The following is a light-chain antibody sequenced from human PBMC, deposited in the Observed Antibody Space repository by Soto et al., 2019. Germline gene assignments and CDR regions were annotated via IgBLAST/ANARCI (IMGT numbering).Light chain of an antibody. CDR3: SAWDESLNSVV. CDR2: SNN. J-gene: IGLJ2*01. CDR1: SSNIGSNY. Sequence: QSVLTQPPSASGTPGQRVTISCSGSSSNIGSNYVYWYQQLPGTAPKLLIYSNNQRPSGVPDRFSGSKSDTSASLAISGLRSEDEADYYCSAWDESLNSVVFGGGTKATVL. V-gene: IGLV1-47*02.